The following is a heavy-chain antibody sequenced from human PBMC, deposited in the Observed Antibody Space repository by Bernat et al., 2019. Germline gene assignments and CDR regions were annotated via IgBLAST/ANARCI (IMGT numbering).Heavy chain of an antibody. D-gene: IGHD6-13*01. J-gene: IGHJ4*02. Sequence: QVQLVESGGGVVQPGRSLRLSCAASGFTFSSYGMHWVRQAPGKGLEWVAVIWYDGSEKYYVDSVKGRFTISRDNSKNTLYLQMNSLTAEDTAMYYCARDDMAAADYWGQGTLVTVSS. V-gene: IGHV3-33*01. CDR3: ARDDMAAADY. CDR2: IWYDGSEK. CDR1: GFTFSSYG.